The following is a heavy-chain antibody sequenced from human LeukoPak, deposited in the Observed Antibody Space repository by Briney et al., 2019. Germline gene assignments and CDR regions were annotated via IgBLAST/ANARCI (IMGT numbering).Heavy chain of an antibody. J-gene: IGHJ4*02. Sequence: GGSLRLSCAASGFTLTKYGMHWVRQAPGKGLDWVAAISYDGSSKYYADSVKGRFTISKDNSKNTLYLQMNSLTAEDTAVYYCASKYYDPYYFDYWGQGTLVTVSS. D-gene: IGHD3-22*01. V-gene: IGHV3-30-3*01. CDR3: ASKYYDPYYFDY. CDR1: GFTLTKYG. CDR2: ISYDGSSK.